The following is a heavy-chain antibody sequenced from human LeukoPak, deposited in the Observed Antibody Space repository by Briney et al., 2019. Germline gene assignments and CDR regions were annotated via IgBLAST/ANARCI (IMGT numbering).Heavy chain of an antibody. CDR3: TTPPPVRGYSYWFRALAENYYYYYMDV. CDR1: GFTFSSYW. D-gene: IGHD5-18*01. J-gene: IGHJ6*03. Sequence: GGSLRLSCAASGFTFSSYWMHWVRQAPGKGLEWVGRIKSKTDGGTTDYAAPVKGRFTISRDDSKNTLYLQMNSLKTEDTAVYYCTTPPPVRGYSYWFRALAENYYYYYMDVWGKGTTVTVSS. CDR2: IKSKTDGGTT. V-gene: IGHV3-15*01.